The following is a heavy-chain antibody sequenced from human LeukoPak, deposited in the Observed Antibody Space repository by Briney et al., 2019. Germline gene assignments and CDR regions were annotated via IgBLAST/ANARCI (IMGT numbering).Heavy chain of an antibody. J-gene: IGHJ4*02. Sequence: GGSLRLSCAASGFTFSNYSMHWVRQAPGKGLEWVAFIRYDGDSTHYADSVKGRFTISRDNSENTLHLQMSSLRAEDTAVYYCARDRSYGLDYWGQGTLVTVSS. CDR2: IRYDGDST. V-gene: IGHV3-30*02. CDR3: ARDRSYGLDY. CDR1: GFTFSNYS. D-gene: IGHD3-10*01.